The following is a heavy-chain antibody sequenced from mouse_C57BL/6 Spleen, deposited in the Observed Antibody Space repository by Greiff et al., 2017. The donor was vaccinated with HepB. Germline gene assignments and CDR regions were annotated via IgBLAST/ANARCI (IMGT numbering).Heavy chain of an antibody. CDR1: GYTFTSYT. J-gene: IGHJ1*03. CDR3: ARGGDYYYGSNGYFDV. V-gene: IGHV1-4*01. D-gene: IGHD1-1*01. Sequence: VQLQQSGAELARPGASVKMSCKASGYTFTSYTMHWVNQRPGQGLEWIGYINPSSGYTKYNQKFKDKATLTADKSSSTAYMQLSSLTSEDSAVYYCARGGDYYYGSNGYFDVWGTGTTVTVSS. CDR2: INPSSGYT.